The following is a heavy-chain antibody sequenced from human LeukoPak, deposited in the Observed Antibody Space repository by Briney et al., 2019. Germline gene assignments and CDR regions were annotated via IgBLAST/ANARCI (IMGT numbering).Heavy chain of an antibody. J-gene: IGHJ5*02. CDR2: INAGNGNT. Sequence: ASVKVSCKASGYTFTSYAMHWVRQAPGQRLEWMGWINAGNGNTKYSQKFQGRVTITRDTSASTAYMELSSLRSEDTAVYYCAREGNDTLTGYYDNWFDPWGQGTLVTVSS. CDR1: GYTFTSYA. CDR3: AREGNDTLTGYYDNWFDP. V-gene: IGHV1-3*01. D-gene: IGHD3-9*01.